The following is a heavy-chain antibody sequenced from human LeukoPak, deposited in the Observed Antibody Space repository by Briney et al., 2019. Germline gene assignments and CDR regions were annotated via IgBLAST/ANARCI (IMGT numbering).Heavy chain of an antibody. CDR2: IYPGDSDT. V-gene: IGHV5-51*01. CDR1: GYSFTSYW. J-gene: IGHJ4*02. D-gene: IGHD6-6*01. Sequence: GESLKISCEGSGYSFTSYWIAWVRQMPGKGLEWMGIIYPGDSDTRYSPSFQGQVTISADKSISTAYLQWSSLKASDTAMYYCARSGDIAARPWGFDYWGQGTLVTVSS. CDR3: ARSGDIAARPWGFDY.